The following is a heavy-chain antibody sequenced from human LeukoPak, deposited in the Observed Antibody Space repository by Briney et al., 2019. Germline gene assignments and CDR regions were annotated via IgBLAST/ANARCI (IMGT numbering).Heavy chain of an antibody. J-gene: IGHJ5*02. CDR2: ISYDGSNK. CDR1: GFTFSSYA. D-gene: IGHD6-13*01. CDR3: ARGEAAGTELGWFDP. Sequence: PGGSLRLSCAASGFTFSSYAMHWVRQAPGKGLEWVAVISYDGSNKYYADSVKGRFTISRDNSKNTLYLQMNSLRAEDTAVYYCARGEAAGTELGWFDPWGQGTLVTVSS. V-gene: IGHV3-30*07.